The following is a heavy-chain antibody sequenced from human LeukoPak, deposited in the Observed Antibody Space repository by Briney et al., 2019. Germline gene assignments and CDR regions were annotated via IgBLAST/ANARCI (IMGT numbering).Heavy chain of an antibody. Sequence: SETLSLTCTVSGGSISSSSYYWGWIRQPPGKELEWIGSIYYSGSTYYNPSLKSRVTISVDTSKNQFSLKLSSVTAADTAVYYCARENSSGYFHYWGQGTLVTVSS. D-gene: IGHD3-22*01. J-gene: IGHJ4*02. CDR3: ARENSSGYFHY. CDR2: IYYSGST. V-gene: IGHV4-39*07. CDR1: GGSISSSSYY.